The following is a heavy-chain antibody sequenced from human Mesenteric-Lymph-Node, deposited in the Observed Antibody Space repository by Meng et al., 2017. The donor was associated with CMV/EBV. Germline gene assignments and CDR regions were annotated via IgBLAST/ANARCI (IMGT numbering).Heavy chain of an antibody. J-gene: IGHJ4*02. V-gene: IGHV3-11*01. D-gene: IGHD4-11*01. CDR1: GFIFSDYY. CDR2: ISTSGSTV. Sequence: GGSLRLSCAASGFIFSDYYMSWIRQAPGKGLEWVSYISTSGSTVYYADSVKGRFTISRDNAKNSLYLQMNSLRAEDTAVYYCARDRDYRCSFDYWGQGTLVTVSS. CDR3: ARDRDYRCSFDY.